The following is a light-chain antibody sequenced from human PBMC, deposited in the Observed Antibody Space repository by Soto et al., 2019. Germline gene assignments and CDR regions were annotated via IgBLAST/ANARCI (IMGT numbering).Light chain of an antibody. CDR3: QQCGVSPWT. Sequence: FVLTQSPVTLSLSPGEGATLSCRASQSVGSTCLAWYQQKPGQAPRLLIYDTSSRATGIPARFSGSGSGTDFTLTISGLEPADFAVYYCQQCGVSPWTFGQGTKVEI. J-gene: IGKJ1*01. CDR1: QSVGSTC. CDR2: DTS. V-gene: IGKV3-20*01.